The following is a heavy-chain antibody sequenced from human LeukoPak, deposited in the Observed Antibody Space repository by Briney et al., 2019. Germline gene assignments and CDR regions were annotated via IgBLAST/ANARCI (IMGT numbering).Heavy chain of an antibody. Sequence: SATLSLTCNVSGGSFSGYYWTWIRQPPKKGLEWIGEVSHSGSTHYNPSLRSRVIISLDTSTEQVSLRLTSVTAVDTAMYYCARGYYDSSGYYYFYFDYWGQGTLVTVSS. J-gene: IGHJ4*02. CDR2: VSHSGST. D-gene: IGHD3-22*01. V-gene: IGHV4-34*01. CDR3: ARGYYDSSGYYYFYFDY. CDR1: GGSFSGYY.